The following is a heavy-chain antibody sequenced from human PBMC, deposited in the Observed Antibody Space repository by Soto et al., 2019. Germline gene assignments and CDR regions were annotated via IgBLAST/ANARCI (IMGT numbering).Heavy chain of an antibody. CDR1: GGSISSYY. CDR3: ATYGSGIDAFDI. V-gene: IGHV4-59*01. Sequence: PATLSLTCTVSGGSISSYYWSWIRQPPGKGLEWIGYIYYSGSTNYNPSLKSRVTISVDTSKNQFSLKLSSVTAADTAVYYCATYGSGIDAFDIWGQGTMVTVSS. D-gene: IGHD3-10*01. J-gene: IGHJ3*02. CDR2: IYYSGST.